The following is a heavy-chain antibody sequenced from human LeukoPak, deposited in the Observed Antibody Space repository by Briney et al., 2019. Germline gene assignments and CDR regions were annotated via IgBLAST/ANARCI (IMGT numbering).Heavy chain of an antibody. D-gene: IGHD3-10*01. V-gene: IGHV4-4*07. CDR3: ARGHYGSGTGTYSH. J-gene: IGHJ4*02. CDR1: GTSLSNSY. Sequence: NPSETLSLTCSVSGTSLSNSYWSWIRQPAGKGLEWIGHIQNRGSTIYNPSLGSRVTMSLDTPKNQFSLKLSSVTAADTAVYYCARGHYGSGTGTYSHWGQGTLVTVSS. CDR2: IQNRGST.